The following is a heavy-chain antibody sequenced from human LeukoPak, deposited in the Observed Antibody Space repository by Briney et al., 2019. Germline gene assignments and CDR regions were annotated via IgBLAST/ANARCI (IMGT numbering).Heavy chain of an antibody. CDR3: ARAQPRYSSGWYVPGYFDY. V-gene: IGHV4-39*07. CDR2: IYYSGST. J-gene: IGHJ4*02. D-gene: IGHD6-19*01. CDR1: GGSISSSSYY. Sequence: SETLSLTCTVSGGSISSSSYYWGWIRQPPGKGLEWIGSIYYSGSTYYNPSLKSRVTISVDTSKNQFSLKLSSVTAADTAVYYCARAQPRYSSGWYVPGYFDYWGQGTLVTVSS.